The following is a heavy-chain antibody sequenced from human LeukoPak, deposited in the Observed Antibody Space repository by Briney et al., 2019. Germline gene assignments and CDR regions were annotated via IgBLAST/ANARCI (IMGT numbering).Heavy chain of an antibody. CDR1: GYTFTSYG. Sequence: GASVKVSCKASGYTFTSYGISWVRQAPGQGLEWMGWISGYNGNTNYAQKLQGRVTMTTDTSTSTAYMELRSLRSDDTAVYYCARVTYGSGTYGAFDYWGQGTLVTVSS. J-gene: IGHJ4*02. CDR3: ARVTYGSGTYGAFDY. D-gene: IGHD3-10*01. CDR2: ISGYNGNT. V-gene: IGHV1-18*01.